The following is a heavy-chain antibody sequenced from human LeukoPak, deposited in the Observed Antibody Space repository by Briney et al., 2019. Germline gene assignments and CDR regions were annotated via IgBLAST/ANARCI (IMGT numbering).Heavy chain of an antibody. V-gene: IGHV1-69*13. CDR1: GYTFTSSD. J-gene: IGHJ4*02. CDR2: IIPIFGTA. Sequence: GASVTVSCKASGYTFTSSDINWVRQAPGQGLEWMGGIIPIFGTANYAQKFQGRVTITADESTSTAYMELSSLRSEDTAVYYCARSITIFGVVDFDYWGQGTLVTVSS. CDR3: ARSITIFGVVDFDY. D-gene: IGHD3-3*01.